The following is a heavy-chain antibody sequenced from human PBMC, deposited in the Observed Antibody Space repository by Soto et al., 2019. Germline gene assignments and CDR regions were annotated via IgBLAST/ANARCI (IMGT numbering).Heavy chain of an antibody. J-gene: IGHJ6*02. CDR1: GGSFSGYY. D-gene: IGHD3-10*01. CDR3: ARGRGVYYYYGMDV. V-gene: IGHV4-34*01. Sequence: SETLSLTCAVYGGSFSGYYWSWIRQPPGKGLEWIGEINHSGSTNYNPSLKSRVTISVDTSKNQFSLKLSSVTAADTAVYYCARGRGVYYYYGMDVWGQGTTVTVSS. CDR2: INHSGST.